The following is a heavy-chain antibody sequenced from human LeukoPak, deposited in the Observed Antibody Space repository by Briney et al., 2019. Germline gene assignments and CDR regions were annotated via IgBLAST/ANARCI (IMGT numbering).Heavy chain of an antibody. CDR2: ISSSSSYI. CDR3: ARDGPVYGGNSHYYYYYYMDV. J-gene: IGHJ6*03. V-gene: IGHV3-21*01. Sequence: GGSLRLSCAASGFTFSSYEMNWVRQAPGKGLEWVSSISSSSSYIYYADSVKGRFTISRDNAKNSLYLQMSSLRAEDTAVYYCARDGPVYGGNSHYYYYYYMDVWGKGTTVTVSS. D-gene: IGHD4-23*01. CDR1: GFTFSSYE.